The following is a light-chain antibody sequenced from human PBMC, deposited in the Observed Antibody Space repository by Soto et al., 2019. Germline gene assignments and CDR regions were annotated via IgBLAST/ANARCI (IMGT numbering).Light chain of an antibody. V-gene: IGKV1-5*01. CDR2: DAS. CDR1: QSIKNW. J-gene: IGKJ1*01. CDR3: QQRSGWPLT. Sequence: DIEVIHTPYSLSASVGDRVTITCRASQSIKNWLAWYQQKPGTAPKFLIYDASTLEGGVPSRFSGSGSGTEFTLTISSLEPEDFAPYFCQQRSGWPLTFGQGTKVDIK.